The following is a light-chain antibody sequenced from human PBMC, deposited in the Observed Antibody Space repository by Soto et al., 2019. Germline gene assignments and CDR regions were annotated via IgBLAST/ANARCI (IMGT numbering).Light chain of an antibody. J-gene: IGKJ1*01. CDR2: DAS. CDR3: QQYGSSPRT. Sequence: EIVLTQSPATLSLSPGERATPSCRASQSVSSYLAWYQQKPGQAPRLLIYDASNRATGIPARFSGSGSGADFTLTISRLEPEDFAVYYCQQYGSSPRTFGQGTKVDIK. CDR1: QSVSSY. V-gene: IGKV3-20*01.